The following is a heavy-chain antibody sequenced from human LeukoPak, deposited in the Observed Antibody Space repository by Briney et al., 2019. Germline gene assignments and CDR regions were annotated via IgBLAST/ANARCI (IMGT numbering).Heavy chain of an antibody. CDR3: AKRGVVIRVILVGFHKEAYYFDS. CDR2: ISGSGGGT. D-gene: IGHD3-22*01. CDR1: GFTFSVYA. Sequence: GGSLRLSCATSGFTFSVYAMSWVRQAPGKGLEWVAGISGSGGGTHYADSVKGRFTISRDNPKNTLYLQMNNLRAGDTAVYFCAKRGVVIRVILVGFHKEAYYFDSWGQGALVTVSS. J-gene: IGHJ4*02. V-gene: IGHV3-23*01.